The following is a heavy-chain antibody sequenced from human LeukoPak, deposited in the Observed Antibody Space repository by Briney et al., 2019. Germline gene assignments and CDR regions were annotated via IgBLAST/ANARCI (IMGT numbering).Heavy chain of an antibody. Sequence: SETLSLTCGVSGGSFSGSYWGWIRQPPGKGLEWIGEINHSGSTNYNPSLKSRVAISVDTSKNQFSLKLSSVTAADTAVYYCARGYGVVAATVLDYWGQGTLVTVSS. J-gene: IGHJ4*02. D-gene: IGHD2-15*01. CDR2: INHSGST. CDR1: GGSFSGSY. CDR3: ARGYGVVAATVLDY. V-gene: IGHV4-34*01.